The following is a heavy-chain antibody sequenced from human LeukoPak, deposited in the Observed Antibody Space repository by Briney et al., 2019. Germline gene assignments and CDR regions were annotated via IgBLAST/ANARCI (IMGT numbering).Heavy chain of an antibody. CDR2: MNPNSGNT. J-gene: IGHJ5*02. V-gene: IGHV1-8*01. D-gene: IGHD5-18*01. CDR3: ARDSRDTAMVS. CDR1: GYTFTSYD. Sequence: ASVKVSCKASGYTFTSYDINWVRQAAGQGLEWMGWMNPNSGNTGYAQKFQGRVTMTRNTSISTAYMELGSLRSEDTAVYYCARDSRDTAMVSWGQGTLVTVSS.